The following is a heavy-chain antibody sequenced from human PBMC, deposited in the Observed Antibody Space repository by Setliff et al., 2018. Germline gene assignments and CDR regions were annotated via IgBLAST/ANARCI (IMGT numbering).Heavy chain of an antibody. V-gene: IGHV1-46*01. CDR2: INIGGGSA. CDR1: GYPFTSYY. Sequence: GASVKVSCKASGYPFTSYYMYWLRQAPGQGPEWLGIINIGGGSASYAQKFQDRVTMTRDTSTSTVYLEVTSLTSEDTAVYYCVRVTSGRLDFDYWGQGTPVTVSS. CDR3: VRVTSGRLDFDY. J-gene: IGHJ4*02. D-gene: IGHD6-19*01.